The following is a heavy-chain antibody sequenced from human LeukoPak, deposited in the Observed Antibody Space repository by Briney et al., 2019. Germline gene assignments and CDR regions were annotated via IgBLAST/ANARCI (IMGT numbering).Heavy chain of an antibody. J-gene: IGHJ6*02. D-gene: IGHD2-15*01. CDR3: ARLTEYCSGGSCYGWGPLNYYGMDI. Sequence: PSETLSLTCTVSGGSISSYYWSWIRQPPGKGLEWIGYIYYSGSTNYNPSLKSRVTISVDTSKNQFSLKLSSVTAADTAVYYCARLTEYCSGGSCYGWGPLNYYGMDIWGQGTTVTVSS. CDR2: IYYSGST. V-gene: IGHV4-59*08. CDR1: GGSISSYY.